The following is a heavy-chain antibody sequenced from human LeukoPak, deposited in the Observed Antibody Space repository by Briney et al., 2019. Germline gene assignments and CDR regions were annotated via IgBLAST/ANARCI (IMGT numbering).Heavy chain of an antibody. J-gene: IGHJ2*01. CDR1: GGSISSYY. Sequence: SETLSLTCTVSGGSISSYYWSWIRQPPGKGLEWIGYIYYSGSTNYNPSLKSRVTISVDTSKTQFSLKLSSVTAADTAVYYCAGGRNYYDSSGYCRYFDLWGRGTLVTVSS. V-gene: IGHV4-59*01. CDR2: IYYSGST. D-gene: IGHD3-22*01. CDR3: AGGRNYYDSSGYCRYFDL.